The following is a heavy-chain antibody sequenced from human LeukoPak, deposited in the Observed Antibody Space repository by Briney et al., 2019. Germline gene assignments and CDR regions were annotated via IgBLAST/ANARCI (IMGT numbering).Heavy chain of an antibody. CDR2: IYTSGST. CDR3: ARGAGPPTWMDEYLHQ. Sequence: PSETLSLTCTVSGGSISSYYWSWIRQPAGKGLERIGRIYTSGSTNYNPSLKSRLTMSVDTSKNQFSLQLSSVTAADTAVYYCARGAGPPTWMDEYLHQWGQGTLVTASS. V-gene: IGHV4-4*07. CDR1: GGSISSYY. J-gene: IGHJ1*01. D-gene: IGHD2-2*03.